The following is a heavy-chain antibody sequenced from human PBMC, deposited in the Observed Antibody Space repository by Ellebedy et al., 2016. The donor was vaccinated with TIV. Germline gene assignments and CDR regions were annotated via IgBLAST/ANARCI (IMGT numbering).Heavy chain of an antibody. CDR1: GYSFSTYW. CDR3: ARCRWETQGNFDS. Sequence: GESLKISCKASGYSFSTYWIGWVRQIPGKDLEWMGIIYPGDSDTRYSPSFQGQVTISADNSISTAYLQWSSLTATDTAIYYCARCRWETQGNFDSWGQGTLVTVSS. D-gene: IGHD1-26*01. V-gene: IGHV5-51*01. CDR2: IYPGDSDT. J-gene: IGHJ4*02.